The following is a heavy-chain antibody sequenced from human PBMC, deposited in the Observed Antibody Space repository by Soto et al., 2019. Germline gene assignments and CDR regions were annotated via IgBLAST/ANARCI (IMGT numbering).Heavy chain of an antibody. Sequence: QVQLVQSGAEVQRPGASVKVSCKTSGYTFSDPHMHWVRQAPGQGLEWMGWINPHSGATNYAHKFRGRVTMTRDTSIATAYMELTGLRFDDTAVDYCATDLGSGRIPWGQGTRVTVSS. V-gene: IGHV1-2*02. CDR1: GYTFSDPH. J-gene: IGHJ5*02. CDR3: ATDLGSGRIP. D-gene: IGHD6-25*01. CDR2: INPHSGAT.